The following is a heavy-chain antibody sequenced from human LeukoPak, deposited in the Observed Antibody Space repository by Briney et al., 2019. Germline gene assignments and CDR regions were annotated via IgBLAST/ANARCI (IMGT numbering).Heavy chain of an antibody. Sequence: PGGSLRLSCEASGFTFSDYYMSWIRQAPGKGLEWVSYISSGGSTIKYADSVKGRFTVSRDNAKKSLYLQMNSLRAEDTAVYYCGRSQNYNDSSGYSYWGQGTLVTVSS. CDR2: ISSGGSTI. V-gene: IGHV3-11*04. D-gene: IGHD3-22*01. CDR3: GRSQNYNDSSGYSY. CDR1: GFTFSDYY. J-gene: IGHJ4*02.